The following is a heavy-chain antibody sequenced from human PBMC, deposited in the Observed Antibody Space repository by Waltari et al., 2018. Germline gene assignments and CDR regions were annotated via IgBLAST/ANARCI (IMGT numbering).Heavy chain of an antibody. J-gene: IGHJ3*02. D-gene: IGHD6-6*01. CDR1: GGSFSGYY. V-gene: IGHV4-34*01. Sequence: QVQLQQWGAGLLKPSETLSLTCAGYGGSFSGYYWSWIRQPPGKGLEWIGEINHSGSTNYNPSLKSRVTISVDTSKNQFSLKLSYVTAADTAVYYCVRNAFDIWGQGTMVTVSS. CDR2: INHSGST. CDR3: VRNAFDI.